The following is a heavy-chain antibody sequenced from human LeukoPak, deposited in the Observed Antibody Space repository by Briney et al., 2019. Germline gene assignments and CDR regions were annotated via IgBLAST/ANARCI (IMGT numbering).Heavy chain of an antibody. CDR3: ARAGYSSVFDY. V-gene: IGHV3-48*03. J-gene: IGHJ4*02. D-gene: IGHD6-19*01. Sequence: PGGSLRLSCAASGFTFSSYEMNWVRQAPGKGLEWVSYISSSGSTIYYADSVKGRFTISRDNAKNSLYLQMNSLRAEDTAVYYCARAGYSSVFDYWGQGTLVTVSS. CDR1: GFTFSSYE. CDR2: ISSSGSTI.